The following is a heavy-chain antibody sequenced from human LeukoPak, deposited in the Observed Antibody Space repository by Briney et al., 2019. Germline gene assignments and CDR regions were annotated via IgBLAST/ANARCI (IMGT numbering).Heavy chain of an antibody. CDR1: GFMFSVYG. CDR2: IWNDGSNK. CDR3: ARASGPFDY. J-gene: IGHJ4*02. D-gene: IGHD3-10*01. Sequence: GRSLRLSCVASGFMFSVYGMHWVRQAPGKGLEWVAVIWNDGSNKYYADSMKGRFTISRDNSKNTLYLQMNSLRAEDTAVYSCARASGPFDYWGQGTLVTVSS. V-gene: IGHV3-33*01.